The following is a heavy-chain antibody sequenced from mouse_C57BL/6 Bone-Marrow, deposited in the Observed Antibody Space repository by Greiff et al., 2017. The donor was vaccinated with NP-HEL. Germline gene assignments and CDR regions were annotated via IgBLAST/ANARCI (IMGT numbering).Heavy chain of an antibody. D-gene: IGHD1-1*01. CDR1: GFNIKDDY. CDR2: IDPENGDT. Sequence: EVQLQQSGAELVRPGASVKLSCTASGFNIKDDYMHWVKQRPEQGLEWIGWIDPENGDTEYASKFQGKAPITADTSSNTAYLQLSSLTSEDTAVYYGTKTYYYGSSYEYFDVWGTGTTVTVSS. V-gene: IGHV14-4*01. CDR3: TKTYYYGSSYEYFDV. J-gene: IGHJ1*03.